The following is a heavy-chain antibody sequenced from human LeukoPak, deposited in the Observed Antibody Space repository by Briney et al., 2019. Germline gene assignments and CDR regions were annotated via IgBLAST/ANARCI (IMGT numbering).Heavy chain of an antibody. CDR1: GFTFSSYE. D-gene: IGHD5-18*01. Sequence: GGSLRLSCAASGFTFSSYEMNWVRQAPGKGLEWVALISYNGVNKYYADSVKGRFTISRDNSKNTLYLQMNSLRAEDTAVYYCAKDTRDSGYNYNYYYGVDVWGQGTTVTVSS. J-gene: IGHJ6*02. V-gene: IGHV3-30*18. CDR3: AKDTRDSGYNYNYYYGVDV. CDR2: ISYNGVNK.